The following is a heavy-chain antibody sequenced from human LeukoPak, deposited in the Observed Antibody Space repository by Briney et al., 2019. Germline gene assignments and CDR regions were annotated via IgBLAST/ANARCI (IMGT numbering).Heavy chain of an antibody. Sequence: ASVKVSCKASGGTFSSYAISWVRQAPGQGLEWMGGIIPIFGTANYAQKFQGRVTITADVSTSTAYMELSSLRSEDTAVYYCARGETYYYDRSGYPSWGQGTLVTVSS. J-gene: IGHJ5*02. CDR1: GGTFSSYA. CDR2: IIPIFGTA. V-gene: IGHV1-69*13. D-gene: IGHD3-22*01. CDR3: ARGETYYYDRSGYPS.